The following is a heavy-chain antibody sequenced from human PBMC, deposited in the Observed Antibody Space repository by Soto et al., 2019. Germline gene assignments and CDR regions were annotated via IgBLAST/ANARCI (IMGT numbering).Heavy chain of an antibody. CDR2: INNDGSST. CDR3: AKDRQGSYFDY. Sequence: GGSLRLSCAASGLTFSSYWMHWVRQAPGKGLVWVSRINNDGSSTTYADSVKGRFTISRDNAKNTLYLQMNSLRAEDTAVYYCAKDRQGSYFDYWGQGTLVTVSS. D-gene: IGHD1-26*01. V-gene: IGHV3-74*03. CDR1: GLTFSSYW. J-gene: IGHJ4*02.